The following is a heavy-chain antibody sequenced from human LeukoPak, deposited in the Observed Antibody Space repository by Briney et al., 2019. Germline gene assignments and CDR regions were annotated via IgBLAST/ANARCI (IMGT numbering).Heavy chain of an antibody. Sequence: SETLSLTCAVYGGSFSGYYWSWIRQPPGKGLEWIGEINHSGSTNYNPSLKSRVTMSVDTSKNQFSLKLSSVTAADTAVYYCARGGSCSSTSCYRLYYYGMDVWGQGTTVTVSS. D-gene: IGHD2-2*01. CDR2: INHSGST. J-gene: IGHJ6*02. CDR1: GGSFSGYY. CDR3: ARGGSCSSTSCYRLYYYGMDV. V-gene: IGHV4-34*01.